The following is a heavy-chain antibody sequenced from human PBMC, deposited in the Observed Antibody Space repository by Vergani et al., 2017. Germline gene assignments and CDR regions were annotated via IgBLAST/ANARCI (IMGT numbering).Heavy chain of an antibody. CDR3: ARGRDDYVWGSDRYYYYYDMDV. J-gene: IGHJ6*03. V-gene: IGHV4-4*07. CDR2: IYTSGST. Sequence: QVQLQESGPGLVKPSETLSLTCTVSGGSISSYYWSWIRQPAGKGLEWIGRIYTSGSTNYNPSLKSRVTMSVDTSKNQFSLKLSSVTAADTAVYYCARGRDDYVWGSDRYYYYYDMDVWGKGP. CDR1: GGSISSYY. D-gene: IGHD3-16*02.